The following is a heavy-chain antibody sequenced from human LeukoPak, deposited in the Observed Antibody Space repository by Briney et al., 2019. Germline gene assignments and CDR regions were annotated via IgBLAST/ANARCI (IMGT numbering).Heavy chain of an antibody. CDR1: GFTFSSYW. CDR2: ISYDGSNK. Sequence: PGGSLRLSCAASGFTFSSYWMSWVRQAPGKGLEWVAVISYDGSNKYYADSVKGRFTISRDNSKNTLYLQMNSLRAEDTAVYYCARAGGSSSSLEGYYYYYMDVWGKGTTVTVSS. D-gene: IGHD6-6*01. V-gene: IGHV3-30*03. J-gene: IGHJ6*03. CDR3: ARAGGSSSSLEGYYYYYMDV.